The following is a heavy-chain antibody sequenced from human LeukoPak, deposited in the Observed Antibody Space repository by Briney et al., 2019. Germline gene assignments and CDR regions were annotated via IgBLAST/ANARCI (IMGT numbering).Heavy chain of an antibody. CDR2: IYYGGST. D-gene: IGHD1-26*01. CDR1: GGSISSYY. J-gene: IGHJ4*02. V-gene: IGHV4-59*12. Sequence: PSETLSLTCTVSGGSISSYYWSWIRQPPGKGLEWIGYIYYGGSTNYNPSLKSRVTMSVDTSRNQFSLNLNSVTAADTAVYYCARESGTYYGPYDSWGQGTLVTVSS. CDR3: ARESGTYYGPYDS.